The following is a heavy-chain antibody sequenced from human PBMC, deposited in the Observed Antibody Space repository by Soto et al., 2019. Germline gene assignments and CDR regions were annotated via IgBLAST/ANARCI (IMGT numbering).Heavy chain of an antibody. CDR2: IFFTGST. V-gene: IGHV4-30-4*01. J-gene: IGHJ6*02. CDR3: ARDQDGSGWNGSGMDV. Sequence: QVQLQESGPGLVKPSQTLSLTCTLSGGTINSADYYWSWIRQPPGKGLEWVGYIFFTGSTSYNPSLRSRLSLSLDTSKNQFSLKLSSVTAADTAVYFCARDQDGSGWNGSGMDVWGQGTTVTVSS. CDR1: GGTINSADYY. D-gene: IGHD1-1*01.